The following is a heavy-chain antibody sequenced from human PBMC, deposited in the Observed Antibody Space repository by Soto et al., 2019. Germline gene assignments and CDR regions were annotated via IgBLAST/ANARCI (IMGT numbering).Heavy chain of an antibody. CDR3: ARTGSSWTNYYYGMDV. Sequence: ASVKVSCKASGYTFTSYGISWVRQAPGQGLEWMGWISAYNGNTNYAQKLQGRVTMTTDTSTSTTYMELRSLRSDDTAVYYCARTGSSWTNYYYGMDVWGQGTTVTVSS. J-gene: IGHJ6*02. V-gene: IGHV1-18*04. CDR1: GYTFTSYG. CDR2: ISAYNGNT. D-gene: IGHD6-13*01.